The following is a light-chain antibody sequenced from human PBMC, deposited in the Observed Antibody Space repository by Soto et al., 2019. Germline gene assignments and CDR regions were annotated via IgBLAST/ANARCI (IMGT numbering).Light chain of an antibody. CDR3: AAWDDNLSGFYV. J-gene: IGLJ1*01. CDR1: SSNIGSNV. CDR2: GHN. Sequence: QSVLTQPPSVSGTPGQMVTISCAGSSSNIGSNVVNWYQHLPGRAPKLLIYGHNQRPSGVPDRFSGSKSGTSASLAISGLQSEDEAEYYCAAWDDNLSGFYVFGTGTKLTVL. V-gene: IGLV1-44*01.